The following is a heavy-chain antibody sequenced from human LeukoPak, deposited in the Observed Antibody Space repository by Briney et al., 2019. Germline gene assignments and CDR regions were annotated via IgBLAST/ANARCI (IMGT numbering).Heavy chain of an antibody. CDR1: GYTFTSYG. V-gene: IGHV7-4-1*02. CDR2: ININTGNP. D-gene: IGHD5/OR15-5a*01. CDR3: ARDASTIRFDY. J-gene: IGHJ4*02. Sequence: ASVKVSCKASGYTFTSYGISWVRQAPGQGLEWMGWININTGNPTYAQDFTGRFVFSLDTSVSTAYLQISSLKAEDTAVYYCARDASTIRFDYWGQGTLVTVSS.